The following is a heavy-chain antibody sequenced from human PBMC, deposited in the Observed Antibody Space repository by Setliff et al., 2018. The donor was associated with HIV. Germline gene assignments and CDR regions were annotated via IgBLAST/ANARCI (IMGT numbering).Heavy chain of an antibody. CDR3: ARDLRITLFGGDVYYYYGMAV. D-gene: IGHD3-3*01. V-gene: IGHV4-59*11. J-gene: IGHJ6*02. Sequence: SETLSLTCSVSVGSISSHYWSWIRKTPGKGLEWIGSIYYSGSTNYNPSLKSRVTMSVDTSKYQFSLKLSSVTAADTAVYYCARDLRITLFGGDVYYYYGMAVWGQGTTVTVSS. CDR2: IYYSGST. CDR1: VGSISSHY.